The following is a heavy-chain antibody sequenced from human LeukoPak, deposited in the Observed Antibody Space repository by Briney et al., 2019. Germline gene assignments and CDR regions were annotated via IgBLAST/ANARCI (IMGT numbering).Heavy chain of an antibody. CDR2: IYYSGST. V-gene: IGHV4-39*07. J-gene: IGHJ5*02. D-gene: IGHD3-10*01. Sequence: SETLSLTCTVSGGSISSSSYYWGWIRQPPGKGLEWIGNIYYSGSTYYNPSLKSRVTISVDTSKNQFSLKLSSVTAADTAVYYCARDYYGSGSYQVDPWGQGTLVTVSS. CDR3: ARDYYGSGSYQVDP. CDR1: GGSISSSSYY.